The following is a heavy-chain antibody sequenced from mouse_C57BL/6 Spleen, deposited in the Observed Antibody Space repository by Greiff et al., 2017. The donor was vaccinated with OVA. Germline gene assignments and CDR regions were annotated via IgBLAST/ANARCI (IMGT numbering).Heavy chain of an antibody. CDR2: IDPSDSYT. D-gene: IGHD1-1*02. Sequence: QVQLQQPGAELVRPGTSVKLSCKASGYTFTSYWMHWVKQRPGQGLEWIGVIDPSDSYTNYNQKFKGKATWTVDTSSSTAYMQLSSLTSEDSAVYYCAREDGGAWFAYWGQGTLVTVSA. CDR3: AREDGGAWFAY. J-gene: IGHJ3*01. CDR1: GYTFTSYW. V-gene: IGHV1-59*01.